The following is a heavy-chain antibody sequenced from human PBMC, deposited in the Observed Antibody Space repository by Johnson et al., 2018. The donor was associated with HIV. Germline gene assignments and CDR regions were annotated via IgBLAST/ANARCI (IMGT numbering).Heavy chain of an antibody. J-gene: IGHJ3*02. CDR1: GFTFDDYA. CDR2: INWNGRST. V-gene: IGHV3-20*04. D-gene: IGHD7-27*01. CDR3: ARENWGQRMNAFDI. Sequence: VQLVESGGGLVQPGRSLRLYCAASGFTFDDYAMDWVRQAPGKGLEWVSGINWNGRSTGYADSVKGRFTISRDNAKNSLYLQMNNLRADDTAVYYCARENWGQRMNAFDIWGQGTMVTVSS.